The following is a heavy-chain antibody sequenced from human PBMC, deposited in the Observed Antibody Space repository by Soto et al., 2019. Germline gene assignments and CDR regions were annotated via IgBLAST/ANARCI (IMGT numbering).Heavy chain of an antibody. CDR3: ARVRATDYEIEY. D-gene: IGHD4-17*01. CDR2: IKRDGSEK. CDR1: GFMFGSYW. Sequence: EVQLVESGGGLVQPGGSLRLSCTASGFMFGSYWMTWVRHVPGKGLQWVANIKRDGSEKYYVDFVKGRFTISRDNADNSVFLDMNNLRVDDTATYYCARVRATDYEIEYWGQGALVTVSS. J-gene: IGHJ4*02. V-gene: IGHV3-7*03.